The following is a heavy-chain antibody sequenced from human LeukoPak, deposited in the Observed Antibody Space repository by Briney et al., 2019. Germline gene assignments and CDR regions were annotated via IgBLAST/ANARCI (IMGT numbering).Heavy chain of an antibody. Sequence: PGGSLSLSCAASGFTFINASMAWVRPAPGKGLEWVGRIKAKAHGGTIEYAAPVKGRFTISRDDSKNTLYLQMNTLKTADTAVYYCTTDGVGVDRDTYDNWGQGTLVSVSS. D-gene: IGHD2-8*01. CDR3: TTDGVGVDRDTYDN. CDR2: IKAKAHGGTI. V-gene: IGHV3-15*01. CDR1: GFTFINAS. J-gene: IGHJ4*02.